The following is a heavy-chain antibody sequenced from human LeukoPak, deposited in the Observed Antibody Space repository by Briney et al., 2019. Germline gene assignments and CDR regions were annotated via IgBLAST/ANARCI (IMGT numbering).Heavy chain of an antibody. CDR2: IKSKTDGGTT. J-gene: IGHJ4*02. Sequence: SGGSLRLSCAASGFTFNNAWMSWVRQAPGKGLEWVGRIKSKTDGGTTDYAAPVKGRFTISRADSKNALYLQMNSLKTKDTAVYYCTTLYTSTSDRAYWGQGTLVTVSS. V-gene: IGHV3-15*01. CDR3: TTLYTSTSDRAY. D-gene: IGHD6-6*01. CDR1: GFTFNNAW.